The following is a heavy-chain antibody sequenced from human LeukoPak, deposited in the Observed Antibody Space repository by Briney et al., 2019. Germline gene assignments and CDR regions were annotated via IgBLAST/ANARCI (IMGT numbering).Heavy chain of an antibody. CDR1: GFIFSSYW. CDR3: ARGGGLDI. Sequence: GGSLRLSRAASGFIFSSYWMTWVRQAPGKGLEWVANIKQDGSERCYVDSVEGRFTISRDNAKDSLYLQMNSLRAEDTAVYYCARGGGLDIWGQGTMVTVSS. V-gene: IGHV3-7*05. CDR2: IKQDGSER. J-gene: IGHJ3*02.